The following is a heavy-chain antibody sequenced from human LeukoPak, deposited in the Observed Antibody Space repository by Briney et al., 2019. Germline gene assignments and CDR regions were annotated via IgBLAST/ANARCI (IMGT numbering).Heavy chain of an antibody. V-gene: IGHV3-23*01. CDR1: ASTSDSVD. CDR2: ISGSGGST. Sequence: GSHRLSRAATASTSDSVDMSVVGLSPKKRLEWVSAISGSGGSTYYADSVKGRFTISRDNSKNTLYLQMNSLRAEDMAVYYCAKVGQYYYDSSGYYRGGGYYFDYWGQGTLVTVSS. CDR3: AKVGQYYYDSSGYYRGGGYYFDY. J-gene: IGHJ4*02. D-gene: IGHD3-22*01.